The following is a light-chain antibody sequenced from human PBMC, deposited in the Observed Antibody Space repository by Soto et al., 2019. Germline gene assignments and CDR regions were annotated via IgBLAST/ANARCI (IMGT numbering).Light chain of an antibody. CDR2: DAS. CDR3: QQRSNWPPYT. J-gene: IGKJ2*01. CDR1: QSVSSY. V-gene: IGKV3-11*01. Sequence: EIVLTQSPATLSLSPGERATLSCRASQSVSSYLAWYQQKPGQAPSLLIYDASNRATGIPARFSGSGSGTDFTLTISSLEPEDFAVYYCQQRSNWPPYTCGQGTKLEIK.